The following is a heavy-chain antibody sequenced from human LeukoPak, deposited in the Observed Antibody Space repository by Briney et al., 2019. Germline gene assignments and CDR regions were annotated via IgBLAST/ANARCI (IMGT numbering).Heavy chain of an antibody. CDR3: ARLPPGTDNWFDP. CDR1: GDSFTTYW. D-gene: IGHD1-1*01. CDR2: VYPSDSDT. J-gene: IGHJ5*02. V-gene: IGHV5-51*01. Sequence: GESLKISCKGSGDSFTTYWIGWVRQMPGKGLEWMGIVYPSDSDTRISPSFQGQVTTSADKSISTAYLQWSSLKASDTAMYYCARLPPGTDNWFDPWGQGTLVTVSS.